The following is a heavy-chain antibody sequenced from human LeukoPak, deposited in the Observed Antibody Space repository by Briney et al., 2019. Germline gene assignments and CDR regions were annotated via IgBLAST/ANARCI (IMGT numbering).Heavy chain of an antibody. D-gene: IGHD3-10*01. Sequence: SETLSLTCTVSGGSISSYSWSWIRQPPGKGLEWIGYIYYSGSTYYNPSLKSRVTISVDTSKNQFSLKLNSVTAADTAVYYCARARSGSYLGWLDPWGQGTLVTVSS. J-gene: IGHJ5*02. CDR1: GGSISSYS. V-gene: IGHV4-59*01. CDR3: ARARSGSYLGWLDP. CDR2: IYYSGST.